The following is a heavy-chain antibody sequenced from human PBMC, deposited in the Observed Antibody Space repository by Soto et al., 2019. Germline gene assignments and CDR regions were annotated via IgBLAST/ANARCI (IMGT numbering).Heavy chain of an antibody. CDR2: ISTNGGST. CDR1: GFTFSIYA. V-gene: IGHV3-64D*06. J-gene: IGHJ4*02. CDR3: VKGEYYYDSSGYYPFDY. D-gene: IGHD3-22*01. Sequence: PGGSLRLSCSASGFTFSIYAMHWVRQAPGKGLEYVSSISTNGGSTHYADSVKGRFTISRDNSKNTQHLQMSSLRADDTAVYYCVKGEYYYDSSGYYPFDYWGQGTLVTVSS.